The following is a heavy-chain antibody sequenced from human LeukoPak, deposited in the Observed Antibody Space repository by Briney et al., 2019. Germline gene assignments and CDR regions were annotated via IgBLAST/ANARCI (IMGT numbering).Heavy chain of an antibody. D-gene: IGHD2-2*01. Sequence: SETLSLTCTVSGYSISSGYYWGWIRQPAGKGLEWIGYIYHSGSTYYNPSLKRRVTISVDTSKNQFSLRLGSVTAADTAVYYCARIVPVGQSGYFQHWGQGTLVTVSS. V-gene: IGHV4-38-2*02. CDR3: ARIVPVGQSGYFQH. J-gene: IGHJ1*01. CDR1: GYSISSGYY. CDR2: IYHSGST.